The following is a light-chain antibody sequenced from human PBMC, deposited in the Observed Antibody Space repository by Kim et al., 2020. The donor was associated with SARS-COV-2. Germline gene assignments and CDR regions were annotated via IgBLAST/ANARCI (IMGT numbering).Light chain of an antibody. CDR2: AAS. CDR3: QKYNSAPWT. V-gene: IGKV1-27*01. CDR1: QDISNY. Sequence: ACVGDGVTSTWRASQDISNYLAWYQQKPGKVPKLLISAASALQSGVPSRFRGSGSGTDFTLTISSLQPEDVATYYCQKYNSAPWTFGQGTKVDIK. J-gene: IGKJ1*01.